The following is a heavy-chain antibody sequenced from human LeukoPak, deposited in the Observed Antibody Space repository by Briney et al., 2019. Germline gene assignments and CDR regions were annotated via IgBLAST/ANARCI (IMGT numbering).Heavy chain of an antibody. CDR2: IYSGGST. CDR1: GFTDSSNY. V-gene: IGHV3-66*02. J-gene: IGHJ4*02. D-gene: IGHD6-13*01. Sequence: GGSLRLSCAASGFTDSSNYMSWVRQAPGKGLEWVSVIYSGGSTYYADSVKGRFTISRDNSKNTLYLQMNSLRAEDTAVYYCAREGGYSSSPPFDYWGQGTMVTVSS. CDR3: AREGGYSSSPPFDY.